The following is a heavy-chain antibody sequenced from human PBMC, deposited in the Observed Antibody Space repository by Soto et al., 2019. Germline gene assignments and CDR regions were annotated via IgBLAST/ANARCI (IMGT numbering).Heavy chain of an antibody. D-gene: IGHD3-10*01. V-gene: IGHV3-33*01. CDR2: IWYDGSNK. CDR1: GFTFSSYG. CDR3: ARDERDSGSLDY. Sequence: QVQLVESGGGVVQPGRSLRLSCAASGFTFSSYGMHWVRQAPGKGLEWVAVIWYDGSNKYNADSVKGRFPISRDNSKNTLYLQMNSLRAEDTAVYYCARDERDSGSLDYWGQGTLVTVSS. J-gene: IGHJ4*02.